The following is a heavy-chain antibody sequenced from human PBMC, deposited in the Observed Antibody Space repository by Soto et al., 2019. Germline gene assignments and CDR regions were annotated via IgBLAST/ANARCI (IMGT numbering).Heavy chain of an antibody. D-gene: IGHD1-1*01. J-gene: IGHJ4*02. CDR3: ARRAETNGWNGFGADKYYFDF. V-gene: IGHV1-8*01. CDR2: MNPNTGNS. Sequence: ASVKVSCKASGYTFTSYDIYWVRQATGEGREWMGWMNPNTGNSGYAQKFQGRVTMTSDTSISTAHMELSSLRSEDTAVYYCARRAETNGWNGFGADKYYFDFWGQGTLVTFSS. CDR1: GYTFTSYD.